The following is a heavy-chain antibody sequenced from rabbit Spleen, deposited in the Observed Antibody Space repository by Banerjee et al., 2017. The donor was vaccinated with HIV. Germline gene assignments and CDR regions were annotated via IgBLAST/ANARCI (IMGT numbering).Heavy chain of an antibody. J-gene: IGHJ4*01. CDR3: AREMYAGYDSIGYGLEL. D-gene: IGHD1-1*01. CDR1: GFSFSNGYD. CDR2: IYTGSSGST. Sequence: VESGGGLVKPGASLTLTCTASGFSFSNGYDMCWVRQAPGKGLEWIACIYTGSSGSTYYASWVNGRFTISKTSSTTVTLQMTSLTAADTATYFCAREMYAGYDSIGYGLELWGPGTLVTVS. V-gene: IGHV1S40*01.